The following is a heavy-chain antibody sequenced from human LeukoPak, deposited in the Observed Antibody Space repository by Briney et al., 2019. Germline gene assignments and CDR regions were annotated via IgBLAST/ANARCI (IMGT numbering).Heavy chain of an antibody. CDR3: AREWLRSRTFGY. J-gene: IGHJ4*02. Sequence: GRSLRLSCSASAFTFDDYAMHWVRHAPGKGRVWVSHINSDGSTTNYTDSVKGRFTISRDNAKNTLYLQMNSLRAEDTAVYYCAREWLRSRTFGYWGQGTLVTVSS. D-gene: IGHD5-12*01. CDR1: AFTFDDYA. CDR2: INSDGSTT. V-gene: IGHV3-74*01.